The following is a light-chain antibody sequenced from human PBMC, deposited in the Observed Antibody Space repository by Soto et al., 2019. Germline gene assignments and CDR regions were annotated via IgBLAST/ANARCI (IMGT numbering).Light chain of an antibody. CDR3: MQALQTPWT. CDR2: LTS. Sequence: DIVMTQSPLSLPVTPGEPASISCRSSQSLLHSNGYNYLDWYLQKPGQSPQILIYLTSNRADGVPDRFSGSGSCTDFTLKISRVEAEDVGVYYCMQALQTPWTFGQGTKVEIK. V-gene: IGKV2-28*01. CDR1: QSLLHSNGYNY. J-gene: IGKJ1*01.